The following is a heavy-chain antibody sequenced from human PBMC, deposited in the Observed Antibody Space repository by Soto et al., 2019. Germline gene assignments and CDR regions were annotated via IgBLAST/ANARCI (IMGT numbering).Heavy chain of an antibody. CDR3: ARGGSGSYFGAFDI. CDR1: GGTFSSYA. Sequence: SVKVSCKASGGTFSSYAISWVRQAPGQGLEWMGGIIPIFGTANYAQKFQGRVTITADESTSTAYMELSSLRSEDTAVYYCARGGSGSYFGAFDIWGQGTMVTVSS. CDR2: IIPIFGTA. J-gene: IGHJ3*02. D-gene: IGHD3-10*01. V-gene: IGHV1-69*13.